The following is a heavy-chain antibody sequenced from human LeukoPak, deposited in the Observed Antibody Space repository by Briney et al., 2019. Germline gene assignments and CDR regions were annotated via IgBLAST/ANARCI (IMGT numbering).Heavy chain of an antibody. CDR1: GFTFSSYW. CDR3: AKDQKWLRFNYYYYMDV. J-gene: IGHJ6*03. D-gene: IGHD5-12*01. CDR2: IKQDGSEK. V-gene: IGHV3-7*01. Sequence: GGSLRLSCAASGFTFSSYWMSWVRQAPGKGLEWVANIKQDGSEKYYVDSVKGRFTISRDNAKNSLYLQMNSLRAEDTAVYYCAKDQKWLRFNYYYYMDVWGKGTTVTVSS.